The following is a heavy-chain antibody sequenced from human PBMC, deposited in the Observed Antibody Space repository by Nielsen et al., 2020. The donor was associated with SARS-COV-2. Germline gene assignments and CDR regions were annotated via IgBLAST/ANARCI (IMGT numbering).Heavy chain of an antibody. CDR1: GFTFSSYA. V-gene: IGHV3-30*14. CDR3: VRWIVRGVIR. CDR2: ISYDGSNK. J-gene: IGHJ4*02. D-gene: IGHD3-10*01. Sequence: GESLKISCAASGFTFSSYAMHWVRQAPGKGLEWVAVISYDGSNKYYADSVKGRFTISRDNSENTLYLQMNGLGAEDTAVYYCVRWIVRGVIRWGQGTLVTVSS.